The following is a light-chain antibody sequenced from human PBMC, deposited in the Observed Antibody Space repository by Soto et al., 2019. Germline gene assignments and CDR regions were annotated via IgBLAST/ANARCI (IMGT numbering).Light chain of an antibody. CDR2: AAS. CDR1: QSISSY. Sequence: DIQMTQSPSSLSASVGDRVTITCRASQSISSYLNWYQQKPGKAPKLLIYAASSLQTGVPPRFIGSGSGTDFTLTISSLQPEDFATYYWQQSYSTPQTFGQGTKLEIK. V-gene: IGKV1-39*01. CDR3: QQSYSTPQT. J-gene: IGKJ2*01.